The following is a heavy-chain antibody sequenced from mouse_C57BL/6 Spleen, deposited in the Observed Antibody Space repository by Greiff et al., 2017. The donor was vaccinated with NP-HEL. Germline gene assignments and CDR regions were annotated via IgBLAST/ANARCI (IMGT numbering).Heavy chain of an antibody. CDR1: GYTFTSYW. CDR2: INPSSGYT. J-gene: IGHJ1*03. CDR3: ASMVITTGYFEV. Sequence: VQLVESGAELAKPGASVKLSCKASGYTFTSYWMHWVKQRPGQGLEWIGYINPSSGYTKYNQKFKGKATLTADKSSSTAYMQLSSLTYEDSAGYYCASMVITTGYFEVWGTGTTVTVAS. D-gene: IGHD1-1*01. V-gene: IGHV1-7*01.